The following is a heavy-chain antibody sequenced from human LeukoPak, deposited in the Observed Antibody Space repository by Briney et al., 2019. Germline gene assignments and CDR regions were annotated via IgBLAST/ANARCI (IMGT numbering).Heavy chain of an antibody. J-gene: IGHJ5*02. CDR2: ISAYNGNT. Sequence: ASVKVSCKASGYTFTSYGITWVRQAPGQGLEWMGWISAYNGNTDYAQKFQGRVTMTTDTSTSTAYMELRSLRSDDTAVYYCARKYCSGGSCYRWFDPWGQGTLGTVSS. D-gene: IGHD2-15*01. CDR1: GYTFTSYG. V-gene: IGHV1-18*01. CDR3: ARKYCSGGSCYRWFDP.